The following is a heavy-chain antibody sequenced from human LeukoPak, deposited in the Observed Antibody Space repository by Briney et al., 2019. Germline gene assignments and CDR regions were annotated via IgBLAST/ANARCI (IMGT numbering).Heavy chain of an antibody. D-gene: IGHD3-3*01. Sequence: PGGSLRLSCAASGFTFDDYAMHWVRQAPGKGLEWVALMSYDGSSKYYADSLKGRFTISRDNSKNTLYLQMNSLRAEDPAVYYCARFRVTGCDFWSGFYDYWGQGTLVTVSS. J-gene: IGHJ4*02. V-gene: IGHV3-30*14. CDR3: ARFRVTGCDFWSGFYDY. CDR1: GFTFDDYA. CDR2: MSYDGSSK.